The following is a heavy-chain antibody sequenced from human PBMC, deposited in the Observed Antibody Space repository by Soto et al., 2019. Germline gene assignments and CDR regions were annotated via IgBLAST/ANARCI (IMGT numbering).Heavy chain of an antibody. CDR2: IYPSEST. J-gene: IGHJ6*02. CDR3: ASDQVVVPAANGVGYYYYGMDV. Sequence: QLQLQESGPGLVKPSGTLSLPCAVSGGSISRSNWWSWVRQPPGKGLEGVGEIYPSESTNYNPSHKSQVTISVDKSKNQFSLKLSSVSAANTAVYYCASDQVVVPAANGVGYYYYGMDVWGQGTTVTVSS. D-gene: IGHD2-2*01. V-gene: IGHV4-4*02. CDR1: GGSISRSNW.